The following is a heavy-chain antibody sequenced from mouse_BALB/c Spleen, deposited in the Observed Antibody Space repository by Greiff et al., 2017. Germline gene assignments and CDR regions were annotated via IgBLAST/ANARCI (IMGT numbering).Heavy chain of an antibody. J-gene: IGHJ4*01. V-gene: IGHV14-3*02. CDR1: GFNIKDTD. Sequence: VQLQQSGAELVKPGASVKLSCTASGFNIKDTDMHWVKQRPEQGLEWIGRIDPANGNTKYDPKFQGKATITADTSSNTAYLQLSSLTSEDTAVYYCAHRYEGAMDYWGQGTSVTVSS. D-gene: IGHD2-14*01. CDR3: AHRYEGAMDY. CDR2: IDPANGNT.